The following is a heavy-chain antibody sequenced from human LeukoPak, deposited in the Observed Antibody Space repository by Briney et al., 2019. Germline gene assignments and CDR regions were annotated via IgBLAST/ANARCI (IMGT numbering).Heavy chain of an antibody. V-gene: IGHV3-21*01. CDR2: ISSSSSYI. CDR1: GFTFSSYS. Sequence: GGSLRLSCAASGFTFSSYSMNWVRQAPGKGLEGVSSISSSSSYIYYADSVKGRFTISRDNAKNSLYLQMNSLRAEDTAVYYCASFRMTTVTTVDYWGQGTLVTVSS. D-gene: IGHD4-11*01. J-gene: IGHJ4*02. CDR3: ASFRMTTVTTVDY.